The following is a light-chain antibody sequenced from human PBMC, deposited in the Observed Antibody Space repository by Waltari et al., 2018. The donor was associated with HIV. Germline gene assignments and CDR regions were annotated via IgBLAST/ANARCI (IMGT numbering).Light chain of an antibody. V-gene: IGLV3-21*02. CDR3: QVWDYNSDRWV. Sequence: SYVLTQPPSVSVAPGPAARLTWRGNNSATNNMPWYQQRPGQAPVLVVSDDSDRPSDIPERFSGSNSANTATLSISRVEAGDEADYYCQVWDYNSDRWVFGGGTKLTVL. CDR1: NSATNN. CDR2: DDS. J-gene: IGLJ3*02.